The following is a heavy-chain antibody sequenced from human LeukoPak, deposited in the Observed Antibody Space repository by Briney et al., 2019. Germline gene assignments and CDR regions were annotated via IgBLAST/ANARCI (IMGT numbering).Heavy chain of an antibody. CDR3: AKDRRDGYNPHSFDY. V-gene: IGHV3-23*01. D-gene: IGHD5-24*01. J-gene: IGHJ4*02. Sequence: GGSLRLSCAASGFTFSSYAMSWVRQAPGKGLEWVSAISGSGGSTYYADSVKGRFAISRDNSKNTLYLQMNSLRAEDTAVYYCAKDRRDGYNPHSFDYWGQGTLVTVSS. CDR2: ISGSGGST. CDR1: GFTFSSYA.